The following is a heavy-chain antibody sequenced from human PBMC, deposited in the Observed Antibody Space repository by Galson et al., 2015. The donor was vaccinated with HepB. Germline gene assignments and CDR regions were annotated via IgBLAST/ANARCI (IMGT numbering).Heavy chain of an antibody. V-gene: IGHV1-58*02. D-gene: IGHD3-3*01. J-gene: IGHJ6*03. CDR1: GFTFTSSA. Sequence: SCKASGFTFTSSAMQWVRQARGQRLEWIGWIVVGSGNTNYAQKFQERVTMTRDTSTSTVYMELSSLRSEDTAVYYCARDGRFLEYYYYYYYMDVWGKGTTVTVSS. CDR2: IVVGSGNT. CDR3: ARDGRFLEYYYYYYYMDV.